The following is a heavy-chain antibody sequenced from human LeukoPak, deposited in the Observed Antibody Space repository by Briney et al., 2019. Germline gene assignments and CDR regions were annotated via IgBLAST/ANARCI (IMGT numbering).Heavy chain of an antibody. CDR3: ARVAFYYDSGSYFDY. V-gene: IGHV4-34*01. CDR2: INHSGST. J-gene: IGHJ4*02. D-gene: IGHD3-10*01. Sequence: GSLRLSCAASGLTFSSYEMSWIRQPPGKGLEWIGEINHSGSTNYNPSLKSRVTISVDTSKTQFSLKLSSVTAADTAVYYCARVAFYYDSGSYFDYWGQGALVSVSS. CDR1: GLTFSSYE.